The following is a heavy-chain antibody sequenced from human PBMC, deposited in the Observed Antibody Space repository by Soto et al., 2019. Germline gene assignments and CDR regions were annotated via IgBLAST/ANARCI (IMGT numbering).Heavy chain of an antibody. V-gene: IGHV1-2*06. D-gene: IGHD3-16*01. CDR1: GFIFIAYY. CDR3: AKGGLYDYVGGISFDP. Sequence: ASVKVSCTASGFIFIAYYLHWVRQAPGQGLEWMGRINPNGGGTIYAQKFQGRVTMTTDTSSSTAYLELRGLRSDDTAIYYCAKGGLYDYVGGISFDPGGQEPLFTFS. J-gene: IGHJ5*02. CDR2: INPNGGGT.